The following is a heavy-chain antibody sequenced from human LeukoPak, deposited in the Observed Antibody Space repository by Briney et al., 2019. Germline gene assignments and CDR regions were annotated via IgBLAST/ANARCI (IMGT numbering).Heavy chain of an antibody. CDR1: GGSISNYY. J-gene: IGHJ4*02. D-gene: IGHD1-26*01. CDR3: ARDQYSGRFDY. CDR2: VYYSGSP. V-gene: IGHV4-59*01. Sequence: SETLSLTCTVSGGSISNYYWSWIRQPPGKGLECVGYVYYSGSPDYNPSLKSRVTISIDTSKNQFSLKLTSVTAAGTAVYYCARDQYSGRFDYWGQGTLVTVSS.